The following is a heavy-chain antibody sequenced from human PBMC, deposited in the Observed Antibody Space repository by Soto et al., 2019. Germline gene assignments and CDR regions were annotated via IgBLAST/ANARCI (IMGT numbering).Heavy chain of an antibody. J-gene: IGHJ4*02. CDR3: AKFFVDKGSNSGWPWSFHY. Sequence: EVQLLESGGGLVQPGRSLRLSCADSGFTFSNYAMSWVRQAPGQGLDCVSAISGSGGTTYYADSVKGRFTISRDNSKNTLFLQMNSLRAEDSAVYYCAKFFVDKGSNSGWPWSFHYWGQGTLVTVSS. D-gene: IGHD6-25*01. CDR1: GFTFSNYA. V-gene: IGHV3-23*01. CDR2: ISGSGGTT.